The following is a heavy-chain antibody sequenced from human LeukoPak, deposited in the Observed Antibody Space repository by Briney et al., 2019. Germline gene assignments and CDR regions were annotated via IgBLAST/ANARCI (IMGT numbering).Heavy chain of an antibody. CDR1: GFAFSSYW. J-gene: IGHJ6*02. Sequence: PGGSLRLSCAASGFAFSSYWMSWVRQAPGKGLEWVANINQDESKKQYVDSVKGRFTISRDNAKNSLYLQMNSLRAEDTAVYYCARDRSFSYYYGMDVWGQGTTVTVSS. V-gene: IGHV3-7*01. CDR2: INQDESKK. CDR3: ARDRSFSYYYGMDV. D-gene: IGHD3-10*01.